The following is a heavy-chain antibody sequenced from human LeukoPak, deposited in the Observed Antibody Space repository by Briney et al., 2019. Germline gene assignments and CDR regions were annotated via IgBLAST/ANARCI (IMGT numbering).Heavy chain of an antibody. J-gene: IGHJ6*02. CDR1: GFTFSSYA. D-gene: IGHD3-3*01. V-gene: IGHV3-30-3*01. Sequence: GGSLRLSCAASGFTFSSYAMHWVRQAPGKGLEWVAVISYDGSNKYYADSVKGRFTISRDNAKNSLYLQMNSLRAEDTAVYYCARETTRFLEWLPGSMDVWGQGTTVTVSS. CDR2: ISYDGSNK. CDR3: ARETTRFLEWLPGSMDV.